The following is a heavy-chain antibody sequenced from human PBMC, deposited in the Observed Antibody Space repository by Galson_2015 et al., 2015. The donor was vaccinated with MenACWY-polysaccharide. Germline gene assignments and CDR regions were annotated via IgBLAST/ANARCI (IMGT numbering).Heavy chain of an antibody. CDR1: GYTFTSYY. J-gene: IGHJ4*02. V-gene: IGHV1-46*01. D-gene: IGHD2-15*01. CDR2: INPSGGST. CDR3: ARDLLGYCSGGSCYAGVAY. Sequence: SVKVSCKASGYTFTSYYMHWVRQAPGQGLEWMGIINPSGGSTSYAQKFQGRVTMTRDTSTSTVYMELSSLRSKDTAVYYCARDLLGYCSGGSCYAGVAYWGQGTLVTVSS.